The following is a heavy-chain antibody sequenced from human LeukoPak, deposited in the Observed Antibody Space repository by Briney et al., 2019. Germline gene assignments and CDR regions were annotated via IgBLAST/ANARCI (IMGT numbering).Heavy chain of an antibody. V-gene: IGHV1-69*13. Sequence: GASVKVSCKASGDSFTSYYMHWVRQAPGQGLEWMGGIIPIFGTANYAQKFQGRVTITADESTSTAYMELSSLRSEDTAVYYCARDSGWYRDYYYYMDVWGKGTTVTVSS. CDR1: GDSFTSYY. D-gene: IGHD6-19*01. CDR3: ARDSGWYRDYYYYMDV. CDR2: IIPIFGTA. J-gene: IGHJ6*03.